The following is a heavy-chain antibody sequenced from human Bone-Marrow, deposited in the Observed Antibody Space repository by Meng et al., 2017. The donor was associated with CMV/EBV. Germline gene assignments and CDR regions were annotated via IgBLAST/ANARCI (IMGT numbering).Heavy chain of an antibody. J-gene: IGHJ3*02. Sequence: SETLSLTCTVSGGSISSSSYYWGWIRQPPGKGLEWLGYIYNNGRTNYNPSLRSRLTISEDTSKSQVSLNLSSVTAADTALYYCARAFCRSASCYAFDIWGQGTMVTVSS. D-gene: IGHD2-2*01. V-gene: IGHV4-61*05. CDR1: GGSISSSSYY. CDR3: ARAFCRSASCYAFDI. CDR2: IYNNGRT.